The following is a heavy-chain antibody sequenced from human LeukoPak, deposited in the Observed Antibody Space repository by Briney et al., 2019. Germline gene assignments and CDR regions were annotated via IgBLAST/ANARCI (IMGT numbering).Heavy chain of an antibody. CDR2: IIPILGIA. CDR3: ARDTGYGAFDI. Sequence: SVKVSCKASGGTFSSYAISWVRQAPGQGLEWMGRIIPILGIANYAQKFQGRVTITADESTSTAYMELSSLRSEDTAVYYCARDTGYGAFDIWGQGTMVTVSS. D-gene: IGHD6-13*01. J-gene: IGHJ3*02. V-gene: IGHV1-69*04. CDR1: GGTFSSYA.